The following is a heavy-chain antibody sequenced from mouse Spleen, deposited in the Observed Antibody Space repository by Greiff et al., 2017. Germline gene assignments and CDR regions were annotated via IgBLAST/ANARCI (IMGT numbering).Heavy chain of an antibody. CDR2: INSNGGST. D-gene: IGHD2-1*01. CDR1: GFTFSSYG. J-gene: IGHJ4*01. Sequence: EVHLVESGGGLVQPGGSLKLSCAASGFTFSSYGMSWVRQTPDKRLELVATINSNGGSTYYPDSVKGRFTISRDNAKNTLYLQMSSLKSEDTAMYYCAREDGNYLYAMDYWGQGTSVTVSS. CDR3: AREDGNYLYAMDY. V-gene: IGHV5-6-3*01.